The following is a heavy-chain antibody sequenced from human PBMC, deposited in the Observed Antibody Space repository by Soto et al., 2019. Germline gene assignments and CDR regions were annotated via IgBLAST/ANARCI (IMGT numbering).Heavy chain of an antibody. CDR3: ARDAATAIDY. CDR1: GFTVSSYA. J-gene: IGHJ4*02. CDR2: ISYDGSNK. Sequence: GGSMRLSCAASGFTVSSYAMHGVRQAPGKGLEWVAVISYDGSNKYYADSVKGRFTISRDNSKNTLYLQMNSLRAEDTAVYYCARDAATAIDYWGQGTLVTVSS. V-gene: IGHV3-30-3*01. D-gene: IGHD2-21*02.